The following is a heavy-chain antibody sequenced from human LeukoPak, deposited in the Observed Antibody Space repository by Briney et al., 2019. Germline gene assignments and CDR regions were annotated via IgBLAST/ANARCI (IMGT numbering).Heavy chain of an antibody. CDR2: ISSTSNTI. CDR1: GFSFSTYS. J-gene: IGHJ4*02. Sequence: GGSLRLSCAASGFSFSTYSMTWVRQAPGKGLEWVSYISSTSNTIYYADSVKGRFTISRDNAKNSLYLQMNSLRDEDTAVYYCARCSSGWYGVDYWGQGTLVTVSS. D-gene: IGHD6-19*01. V-gene: IGHV3-48*02. CDR3: ARCSSGWYGVDY.